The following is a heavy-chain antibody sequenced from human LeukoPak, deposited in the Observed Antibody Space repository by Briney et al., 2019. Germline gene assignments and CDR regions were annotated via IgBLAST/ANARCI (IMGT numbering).Heavy chain of an antibody. CDR2: IYSGGST. CDR1: GFTVSTYY. V-gene: IGHV3-53*01. D-gene: IGHD2-2*01. CDR3: ARGLGYCTSTTCLLPFDY. Sequence: GASLRLSCAASGFTVSTYYMTWVRQAPGKGLECVSVIYSGGSTYYADSVKGRFTVSRDNSKNALYLQMNSLRAEDTAMYYCARGLGYCTSTTCLLPFDYWGQGTLVTVSS. J-gene: IGHJ4*02.